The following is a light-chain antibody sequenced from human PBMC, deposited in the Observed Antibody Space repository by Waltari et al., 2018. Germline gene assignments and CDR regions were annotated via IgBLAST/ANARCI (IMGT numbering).Light chain of an antibody. J-gene: IGLJ3*02. CDR1: SSDVGRYNL. CDR2: EAT. V-gene: IGLV2-14*02. CDR3: CSYTSSSTPRL. Sequence: QSALTQPASVSGSPGQSITISCTWASSDVGRYNLVSWYQQHQGKAPKLIIYEATKPPSGVSVRFSGSKSGYTASLTISGLQADDEADYYCCSYTSSSTPRLFGGGTKLTVL.